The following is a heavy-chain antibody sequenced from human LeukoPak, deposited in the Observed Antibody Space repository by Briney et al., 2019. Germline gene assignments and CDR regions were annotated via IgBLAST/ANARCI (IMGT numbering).Heavy chain of an antibody. Sequence: ASVKVSCKVSGYTLTELSMHWVRQAPGKGLEWMGGFDPEDGGTIYAQKFQGRVTMTEDTSTDTAYMELSSLRSEDTAVYYCATSLSYGDYWPWLDPWGRGTLVTVSS. J-gene: IGHJ5*02. CDR3: ATSLSYGDYWPWLDP. V-gene: IGHV1-24*01. CDR1: GYTLTELS. CDR2: FDPEDGGT. D-gene: IGHD4-17*01.